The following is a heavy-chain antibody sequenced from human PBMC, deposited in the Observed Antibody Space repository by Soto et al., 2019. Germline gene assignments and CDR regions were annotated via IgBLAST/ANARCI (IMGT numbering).Heavy chain of an antibody. Sequence: GGSLRLSCAGSGFTFSSYAMSWVRQAPGKGLEWVSAISGSGGSTYYADSVKGRFTISRDNSKNTLYLQMNSLRAEDTAVYYCAKDPVVPAAGYYYYGMDVWGQGTTVTVSS. CDR1: GFTFSSYA. J-gene: IGHJ6*02. CDR3: AKDPVVPAAGYYYYGMDV. V-gene: IGHV3-23*01. D-gene: IGHD2-2*01. CDR2: ISGSGGST.